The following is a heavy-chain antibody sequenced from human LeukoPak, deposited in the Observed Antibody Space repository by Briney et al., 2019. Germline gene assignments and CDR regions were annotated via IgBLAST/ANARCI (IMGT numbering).Heavy chain of an antibody. V-gene: IGHV4-59*01. CDR1: GCSISSYY. J-gene: IGHJ4*02. Sequence: ETLCLTCTVSGCSISSYYWSWIRQPPGKGLEWIGYIYYSGSTNYNPSLKSRVNISVDTSKNQFSLKLSSVTAADTAVYYCARGLGSGSRLDYWGQGALGTVSS. CDR3: ARGLGSGSRLDY. D-gene: IGHD1-26*01. CDR2: IYYSGST.